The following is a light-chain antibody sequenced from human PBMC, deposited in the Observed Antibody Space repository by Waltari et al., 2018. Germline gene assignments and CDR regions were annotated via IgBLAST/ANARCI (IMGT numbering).Light chain of an antibody. CDR1: SRDVGFYNY. CDR2: DVS. Sequence: QSALTQPTSVSGSPGQSITISCTGTSRDVGFYNYVSWYQQYPGKVHQLLIYDVSDRPSGFSSRFSGSKSGNTASLTISGLQADDEADYYCNSYSGSSSWVFGGGTKLTVL. V-gene: IGLV2-14*01. CDR3: NSYSGSSSWV. J-gene: IGLJ3*02.